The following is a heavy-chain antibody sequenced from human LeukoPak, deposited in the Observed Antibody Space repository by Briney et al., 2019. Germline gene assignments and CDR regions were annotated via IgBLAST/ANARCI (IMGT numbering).Heavy chain of an antibody. D-gene: IGHD4-17*01. CDR1: GGSISSGGYS. Sequence: SETLSLTCAVSGGSISSGGYSWSWIRQPPGKGLEWIGYIYHSGSTYYNPSLKSRVTISVDTSKNQFSLKLSSVTAADTAVYYCARGSGATVTTGGRGNHWYFDLWGRGTLVTVSS. CDR2: IYHSGST. V-gene: IGHV4-30-2*01. CDR3: ARGSGATVTTGGRGNHWYFDL. J-gene: IGHJ2*01.